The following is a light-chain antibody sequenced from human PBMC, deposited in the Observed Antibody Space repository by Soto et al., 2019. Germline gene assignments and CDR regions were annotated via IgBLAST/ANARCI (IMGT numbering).Light chain of an antibody. CDR3: AAWDDSLNGSWV. J-gene: IGLJ3*02. Sequence: QSVLTQPPSASGTPGQRVSISCSGGSSNIGSTSVDWYQQVPGMAPKLLIYSNDQRPSGVPDRISGSKSGTSGSLVISGLQAEDEADYFCAAWDDSLNGSWVFGGGTKLTVL. CDR1: SSNIGSTS. CDR2: SND. V-gene: IGLV1-44*01.